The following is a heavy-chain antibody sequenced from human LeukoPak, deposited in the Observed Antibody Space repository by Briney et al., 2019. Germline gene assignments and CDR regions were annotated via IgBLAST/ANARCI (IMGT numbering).Heavy chain of an antibody. CDR2: MCDSGGST. CDR3: AKDHGHYGDYHDY. J-gene: IGHJ4*02. CDR1: GFTFSSYG. V-gene: IGHV3-23*01. D-gene: IGHD4-17*01. Sequence: GGSLRLSCAASGFTFSSYGMSWVRQAPGKGLEWVSVMCDSGGSTYYADSVKGRFTISRDNSKNTLYLQMNSLRAEDTAVYYCAKDHGHYGDYHDYWGQGTLVTVS.